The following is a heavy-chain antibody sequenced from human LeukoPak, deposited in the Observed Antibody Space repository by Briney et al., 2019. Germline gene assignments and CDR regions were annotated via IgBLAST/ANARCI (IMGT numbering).Heavy chain of an antibody. D-gene: IGHD3-10*01. Sequence: PSETLSLTCTVSGGSISSYYWSWIRQPPGKGLEWIGYIYYSGSTNYNPSLKSRVTISVDTSKNQFSLKLSSVTAADTAVYYCARRQEHYGSGNHWFDPWGQGTLVTVSS. J-gene: IGHJ5*02. CDR1: GGSISSYY. CDR3: ARRQEHYGSGNHWFDP. CDR2: IYYSGST. V-gene: IGHV4-59*01.